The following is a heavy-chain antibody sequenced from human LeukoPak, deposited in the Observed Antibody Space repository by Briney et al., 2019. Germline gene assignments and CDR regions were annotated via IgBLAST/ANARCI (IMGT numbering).Heavy chain of an antibody. J-gene: IGHJ5*02. CDR3: AGGWSSSWYGGFDP. D-gene: IGHD6-13*01. V-gene: IGHV1-69*05. CDR2: IIPIFGTA. Sequence: SVKVSCKASGGTFSSYAISWVRQAPGQGLEWMGGIIPIFGTANYAQKFQGRVTITTDESTSTAYMELSSLRCEDTAVYYCAGGWSSSWYGGFDPWGQGTLVTVSS. CDR1: GGTFSSYA.